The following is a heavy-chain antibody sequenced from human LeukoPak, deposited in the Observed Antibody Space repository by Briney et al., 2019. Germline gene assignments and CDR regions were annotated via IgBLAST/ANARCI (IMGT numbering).Heavy chain of an antibody. CDR1: GGSISSGSYY. Sequence: PSQTLPLTCTDSGGSISSGSYYWSWIRQPAGKGLEWIGRIYTSGSTNYNPSLKSRVTISVDTSKNQFSLKLSSVTAADTAVYYCASTSLDTYYYDSSGPGKRARGAFDIWGQGTMVTVSS. CDR2: IYTSGST. V-gene: IGHV4-61*02. J-gene: IGHJ3*02. CDR3: ASTSLDTYYYDSSGPGKRARGAFDI. D-gene: IGHD3-22*01.